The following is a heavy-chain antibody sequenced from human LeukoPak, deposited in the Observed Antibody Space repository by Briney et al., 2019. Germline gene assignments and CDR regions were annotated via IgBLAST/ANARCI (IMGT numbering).Heavy chain of an antibody. Sequence: GGSLRLPCAASGFSFNSFGMSWVRQTPGKGLEWVSSIHSRGDNTHYADSVEGRFTISRDTWKNTVYLQMNRLRVEDTATYYCARQILRGSYFYYLDVWGTGTPVTVSS. J-gene: IGHJ6*03. CDR3: ARQILRGSYFYYLDV. CDR2: IHSRGDNT. V-gene: IGHV3-23*01. CDR1: GFSFNSFG. D-gene: IGHD3-10*01.